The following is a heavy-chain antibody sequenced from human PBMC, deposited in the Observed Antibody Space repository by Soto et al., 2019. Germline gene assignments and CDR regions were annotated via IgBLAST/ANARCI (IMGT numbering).Heavy chain of an antibody. CDR2: IYYSGST. J-gene: IGHJ4*02. Sequence: QLQLQESGPGLVKPSETLSLTCTVSGGSISSSSYYWGWIRQPPGKGLEWIGSIYYSGSTYYNPSLKSRVTISVDTSKNQFSLKLSSVTAADTAVYYCARWAQSGSYPYYFDYWGQGTLVTVSS. CDR1: GGSISSSSYY. D-gene: IGHD1-26*01. V-gene: IGHV4-39*01. CDR3: ARWAQSGSYPYYFDY.